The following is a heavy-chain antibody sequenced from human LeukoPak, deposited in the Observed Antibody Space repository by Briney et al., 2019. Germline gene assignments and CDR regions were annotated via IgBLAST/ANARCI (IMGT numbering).Heavy chain of an antibody. V-gene: IGHV3-33*01. J-gene: IGHJ4*02. Sequence: GGSLRLSCAASGFTLSSYGMHWVRQAPGKGLEWVAVIWYDGSNKYYADSVKGRFTISRDNSKNTLYLQMNSLRAEDTAVYYCALDYLLWLDYWGQGTLVTVSS. D-gene: IGHD3-10*01. CDR3: ALDYLLWLDY. CDR2: IWYDGSNK. CDR1: GFTLSSYG.